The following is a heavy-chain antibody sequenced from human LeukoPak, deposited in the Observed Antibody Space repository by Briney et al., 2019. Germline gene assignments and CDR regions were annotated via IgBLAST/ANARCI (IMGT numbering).Heavy chain of an antibody. CDR1: GYTFTSYY. D-gene: IGHD3-22*01. CDR2: INPSGGST. CDR3: ARGYYYDSSGPDVFDP. J-gene: IGHJ5*02. V-gene: IGHV1-46*01. Sequence: GASVKVSCTASGYTFTSYYMHWVRQAPGQGLEWMGIINPSGGSTSYAQKFQGRVTMTRDMSTSTVYMELSSLRSEDTAVYYCARGYYYDSSGPDVFDPWGQGTLVTVSS.